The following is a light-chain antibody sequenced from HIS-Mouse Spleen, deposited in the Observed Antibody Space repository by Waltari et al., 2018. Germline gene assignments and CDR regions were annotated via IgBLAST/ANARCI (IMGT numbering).Light chain of an antibody. CDR2: EVS. CDR1: SSDLGGYNY. Sequence: QSALTQPASVSGSPGQSITISCTGTSSDLGGYNYVSGYQQHPGKAPKLMIYEVSNRPSGVSNRFSGSKSGNTASLTISGLQAEDEADYYCSSYTSSSTYVFGTGTKVTVL. J-gene: IGLJ1*01. CDR3: SSYTSSSTYV. V-gene: IGLV2-14*01.